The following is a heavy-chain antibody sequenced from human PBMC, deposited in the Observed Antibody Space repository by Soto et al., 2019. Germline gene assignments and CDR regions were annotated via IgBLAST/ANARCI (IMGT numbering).Heavy chain of an antibody. V-gene: IGHV5-51*01. CDR3: ARTAAAGKYYYGVDV. CDR1: GXSFTSYW. J-gene: IGHJ6*02. CDR2: IYPGDSDT. Sequence: GESLKISCKGSGXSFTSYWISWVRQMPGKGLEWMGIIYPGDSDTRYSPSFQAQVTISADKSISTAYLQWSSLRASDTAIYYCARTAAAGKYYYGVDVWGQGTTVTVSS. D-gene: IGHD6-13*01.